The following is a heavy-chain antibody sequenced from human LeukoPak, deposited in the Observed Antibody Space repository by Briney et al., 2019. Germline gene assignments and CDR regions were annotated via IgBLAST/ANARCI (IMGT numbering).Heavy chain of an antibody. CDR3: ARHAIEVSKGVCHRAHFDF. J-gene: IGHJ4*02. V-gene: IGHV4-4*09. Sequence: SETLSLTCTVSGGSMSSYYWSWIRQPPGKGLEWIGYIFSSGSTTYNPSLKSRADISVDTSKNQFSLKLGSVAAADTAVYYCARHAIEVSKGVCHRAHFDFWGQGTLVAVSS. D-gene: IGHD2-8*01. CDR1: GGSMSSYY. CDR2: IFSSGST.